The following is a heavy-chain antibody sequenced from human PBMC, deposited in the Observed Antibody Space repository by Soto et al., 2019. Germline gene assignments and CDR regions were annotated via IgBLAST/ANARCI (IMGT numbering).Heavy chain of an antibody. J-gene: IGHJ3*01. Sequence: PGGSLRLSCAASGFTFTNYAMSWVRQAPGKGPEWVSGILGSGHTTFYADSVKGRFIVPRHNSKNTLSLQMNRLRAEDTAVYYCAKDPNTDYVGAFKFWGHGTMVTVSS. CDR2: ILGSGHTT. V-gene: IGHV3-23*01. D-gene: IGHD3-10*02. CDR3: AKDPNTDYVGAFKF. CDR1: GFTFTNYA.